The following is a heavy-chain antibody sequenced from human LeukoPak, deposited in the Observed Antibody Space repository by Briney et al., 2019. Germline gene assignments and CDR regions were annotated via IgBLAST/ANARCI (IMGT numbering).Heavy chain of an antibody. D-gene: IGHD5-18*01. V-gene: IGHV3-74*01. J-gene: IGHJ4*02. Sequence: QPGGSLRLSCAASGFTFSSCWMHWVRQAPGKGLVWVSRINSDGSSTSYADSVKGRFTISRDNAKNTLYLQMNSLRAEDTAVYYCARESGYSYGYFYYWGQGTLVTVSS. CDR2: INSDGSST. CDR3: ARESGYSYGYFYY. CDR1: GFTFSSCW.